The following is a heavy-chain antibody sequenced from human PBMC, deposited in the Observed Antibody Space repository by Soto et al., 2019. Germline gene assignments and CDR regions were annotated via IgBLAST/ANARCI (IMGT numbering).Heavy chain of an antibody. V-gene: IGHV1-3*01. CDR3: ASDKPNSAGYYMDV. CDR1: GYIFTTYI. J-gene: IGHJ6*03. CDR2: INAGNGDT. Sequence: QVQLVQSGAEVKKPGASVKISCEASGYIFTTYIVHWVRQSPGQRLEWMGWINAGNGDTRYSQNFQGRVTFSRDTYASTAYVDLSSPRSEDSAVYFCASDKPNSAGYYMDVWGKGTTVTVSS. D-gene: IGHD2-15*01.